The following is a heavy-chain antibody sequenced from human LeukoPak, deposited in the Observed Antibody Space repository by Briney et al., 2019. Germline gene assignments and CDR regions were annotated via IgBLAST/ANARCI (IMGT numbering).Heavy chain of an antibody. CDR1: GFAFSSYW. D-gene: IGHD1/OR15-1a*01. Sequence: PGGSLRLSCAASGFAFSSYWMHWVRQAPGKGLEWVSRINNDGSYSGYADSVKGRLTISRDNAKNTPYLQMNSLRAEDTAVYYCAIYNWNTAFDYWGQGTLVTVSS. CDR2: INNDGSYS. V-gene: IGHV3-74*01. CDR3: AIYNWNTAFDY. J-gene: IGHJ4*02.